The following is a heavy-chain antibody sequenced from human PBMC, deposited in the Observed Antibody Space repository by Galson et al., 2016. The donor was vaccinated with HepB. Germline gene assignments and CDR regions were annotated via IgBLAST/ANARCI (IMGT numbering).Heavy chain of an antibody. D-gene: IGHD3-16*02. J-gene: IGHJ4*02. CDR1: GFTFSSYW. Sequence: SLRLSCAASGFTFSSYWMHWVRQAPGKGLVWVSLIYSGGSTYYADSVRGRFTISRDISKNTLFLEMLSLRAEDTAVYYCARVQTFYDYIWGTSRPRYFDYWGQGTLVTVSS. CDR2: IYSGGST. V-gene: IGHV3-53*01. CDR3: ARVQTFYDYIWGTSRPRYFDY.